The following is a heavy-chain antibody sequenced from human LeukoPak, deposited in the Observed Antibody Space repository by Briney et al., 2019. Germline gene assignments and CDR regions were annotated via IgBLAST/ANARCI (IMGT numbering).Heavy chain of an antibody. Sequence: SETLSLTCAVYGGSFSGYYWSWIRQPPGKGLEWIGEINHSGSTNYNPSLKSRVTISVDTSKSQFSLKLSSVTAADTAVYYCASTCSGGSCYLRSYYYGMDVWGQGTTVTVSS. J-gene: IGHJ6*02. CDR2: INHSGST. CDR3: ASTCSGGSCYLRSYYYGMDV. D-gene: IGHD2-15*01. V-gene: IGHV4-34*01. CDR1: GGSFSGYY.